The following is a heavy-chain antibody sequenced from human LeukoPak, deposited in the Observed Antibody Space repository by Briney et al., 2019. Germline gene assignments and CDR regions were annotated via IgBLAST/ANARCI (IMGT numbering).Heavy chain of an antibody. J-gene: IGHJ5*02. V-gene: IGHV3-53*01. CDR2: IYTSGTT. CDR1: GFSVSGNY. D-gene: IGHD5-12*01. CDR3: ARDILSGYAS. Sequence: GGSLRLSCAASGFSVSGNYMSWVRQAPGKGLEWVSVIYTSGTTYYADSVKGRFTISRDTSKNTLYLQMNSLRAEDTAVYYCARDILSGYASWGQGTLVTVSS.